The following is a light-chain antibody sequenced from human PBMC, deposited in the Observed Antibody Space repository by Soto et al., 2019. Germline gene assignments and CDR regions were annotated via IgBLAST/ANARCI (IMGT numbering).Light chain of an antibody. CDR3: QQYYTYPWT. V-gene: IGKV1-8*01. Sequence: AIRMTQSPSSISASTGDRVTITCRASQGISSYLAWYQQKPGKAPKLLIYAESTLQSGVPSRFSGSGSGTDFTLTISCLQSEDFAPYYCQQYYTYPWTFGQGTRVAIK. CDR2: AES. CDR1: QGISSY. J-gene: IGKJ1*01.